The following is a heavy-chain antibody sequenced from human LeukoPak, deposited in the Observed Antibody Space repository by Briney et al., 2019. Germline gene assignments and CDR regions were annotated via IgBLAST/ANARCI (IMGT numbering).Heavy chain of an antibody. Sequence: GGSLRLSCAASGFTFSSFAMSWVRQAPGKGLEWVSTISGSGGSTYYADSVKGRFTISRDNSKNTLYLQMNSLRAEDTAVYYCAKGRRGMVRGVIFYYYYGMDVWGQGTTVTVSS. CDR1: GFTFSSFA. J-gene: IGHJ6*02. CDR2: ISGSGGST. CDR3: AKGRRGMVRGVIFYYYYGMDV. D-gene: IGHD3-10*01. V-gene: IGHV3-23*01.